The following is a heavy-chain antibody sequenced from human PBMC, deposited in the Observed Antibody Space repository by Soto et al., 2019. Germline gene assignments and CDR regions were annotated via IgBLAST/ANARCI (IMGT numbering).Heavy chain of an antibody. D-gene: IGHD2-15*01. Sequence: SETLSLTCTVSGGSIISGDWSWIRQPPGKGLEWIGYISYSGNTNYNPPLKSRVTMSVDTPKNQFSLRLSSVTTADTAVYYCAGLRGYAGSPIDYWGQGTLVTVSS. CDR2: ISYSGNT. J-gene: IGHJ4*02. CDR3: AGLRGYAGSPIDY. V-gene: IGHV4-59*01. CDR1: GGSIISGD.